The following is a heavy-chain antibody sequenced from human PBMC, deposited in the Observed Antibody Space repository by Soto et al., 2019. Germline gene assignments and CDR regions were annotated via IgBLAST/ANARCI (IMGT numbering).Heavy chain of an antibody. J-gene: IGHJ6*02. CDR1: GFSFSTYS. V-gene: IGHV3-21*06. CDR3: ARDLRSSWYPYYYYGMDV. D-gene: IGHD6-13*01. CDR2: IGRRSDI. Sequence: PGGSLRLSCEASGFSFSTYSMHWVRQAPGKGLEWVSSIGRRSDIYYADSVKDRLTISRDNVNNALYLHMNSLRAEDTAVYYCARDLRSSWYPYYYYGMDVWGQGTTVTVSS.